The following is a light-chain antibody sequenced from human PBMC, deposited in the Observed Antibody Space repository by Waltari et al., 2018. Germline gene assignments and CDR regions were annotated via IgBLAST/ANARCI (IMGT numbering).Light chain of an antibody. Sequence: EIVMTQSPATLSVSPGERATLSCRATQSVGRNLAWYRQKPGQAPRLLMLGASTRATGIPARFSGSGSGTDFTLTISSLQPDDFATYYCQQYNSSSGTFGQGTEVEIK. CDR2: GAS. V-gene: IGKV3-15*01. CDR1: QSVGRN. J-gene: IGKJ1*01. CDR3: QQYNSSSGT.